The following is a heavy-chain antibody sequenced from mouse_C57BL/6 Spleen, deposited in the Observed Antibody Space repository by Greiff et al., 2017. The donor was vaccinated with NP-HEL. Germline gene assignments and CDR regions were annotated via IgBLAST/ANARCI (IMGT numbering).Heavy chain of an antibody. V-gene: IGHV2-2*01. D-gene: IGHD1-2*01. CDR1: GFSLTSYG. Sequence: QVQLKQSGPGLVQPSQSLSITCTVSGFSLTSYGVHWVRQSPGKGLEWLGVIWSGGSTDYNAAFISRLSISKDNSKSQVFFKMNSLQADDTAIYYCARNSLITTVVNWDGYWYFDVWGTGTTVTVSS. CDR3: ARNSLITTVVNWDGYWYFDV. CDR2: IWSGGST. J-gene: IGHJ1*03.